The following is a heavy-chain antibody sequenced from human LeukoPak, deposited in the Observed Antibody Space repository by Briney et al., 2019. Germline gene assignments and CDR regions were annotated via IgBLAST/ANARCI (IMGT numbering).Heavy chain of an antibody. CDR3: ATDYYGSGSYYGPYYYYGMDV. V-gene: IGHV3-30*03. CDR2: ISYDGSNK. D-gene: IGHD3-10*01. Sequence: GRSLRLSCAASGFTFSSYGMHWVRQAPGKGLEWVAVISYDGSNKYYADSVKGRFTISRDNSKNTLYLQMNSLRAEDTAVYYCATDYYGSGSYYGPYYYYGMDVWGQGTTVTVSS. J-gene: IGHJ6*02. CDR1: GFTFSSYG.